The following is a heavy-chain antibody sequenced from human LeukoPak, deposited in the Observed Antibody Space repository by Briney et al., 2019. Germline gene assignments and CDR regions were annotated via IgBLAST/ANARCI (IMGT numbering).Heavy chain of an antibody. V-gene: IGHV3-23*01. D-gene: IGHD3-10*02. CDR3: AELGITMIGGV. J-gene: IGHJ6*04. CDR1: GFTFSIHG. Sequence: SGGTLRLSCAASGFTFSIHGMNWVRQAPGKGLEWVSGISPSGDTTYYADSVKGRFIISRDNSKNTLYLQMNSLRAEDTAVYYCAELGITMIGGVWGKGTTVTISS. CDR2: ISPSGDTT.